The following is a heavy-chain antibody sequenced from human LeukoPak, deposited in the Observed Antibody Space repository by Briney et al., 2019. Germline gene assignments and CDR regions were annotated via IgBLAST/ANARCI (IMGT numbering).Heavy chain of an antibody. V-gene: IGHV1-69*01. J-gene: IGHJ4*02. D-gene: IGHD3-10*01. CDR3: ATIWFGELPPDYYFDY. CDR2: IIPIFGTA. CDR1: GGTFSSYA. Sequence: SVKVSCKASGGTFSSYAISWVRQAPGQGLEWMEGIIPIFGTANYAQKFQGRVTITADESTSTAYMELSSLRSEDTAVYYCATIWFGELPPDYYFDYWGQGTLVTVSS.